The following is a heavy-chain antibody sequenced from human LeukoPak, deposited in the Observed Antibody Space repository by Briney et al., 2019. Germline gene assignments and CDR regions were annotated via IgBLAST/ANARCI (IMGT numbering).Heavy chain of an antibody. CDR1: GFTFSSYE. CDR2: ISSSGSTI. Sequence: GGSLRPSCAASGFTFSSYEMNWVRQAPGKGLEWVSYISSSGSTIYYADSVKGRFTISRDNAKNSLYLQMNSLRAEDTAVYYCARDLDGYSILDYWGQGTLVTVSS. D-gene: IGHD5-24*01. V-gene: IGHV3-48*03. CDR3: ARDLDGYSILDY. J-gene: IGHJ4*02.